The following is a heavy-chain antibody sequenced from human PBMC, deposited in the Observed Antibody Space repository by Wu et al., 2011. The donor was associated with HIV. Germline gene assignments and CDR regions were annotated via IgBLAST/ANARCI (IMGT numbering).Heavy chain of an antibody. CDR2: INPNSGGT. J-gene: IGHJ3*02. CDR1: GYTFTGYY. D-gene: IGHD1-26*01. CDR3: AREDSGNYWSIANAFDI. V-gene: IGHV1-2*02. Sequence: QVQLVQSGAEVKKPGASVKVSCKASGYTFTGYYMHWVRQAPGQGLEWMGWINPNSGGTNYAQKFQGRVTMTRDTSISTAYMELSRLRSDDTAVYYCAREDSGNYWSIANAFDIWGQGAMVTVSS.